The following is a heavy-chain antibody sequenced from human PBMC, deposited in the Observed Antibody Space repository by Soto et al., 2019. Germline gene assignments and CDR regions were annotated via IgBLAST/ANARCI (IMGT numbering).Heavy chain of an antibody. J-gene: IGHJ5*02. Sequence: NPSETLSLTCTVSGGSISSGGYYWSWIRQHPGKGLEWIGYIYYSGSTYYNPSLKSRVTISVDTSKNQFSLKLSSVTAADTAVYYCAREASDIVVVPAAIYNWFDPWGQGTLVTVSS. CDR3: AREASDIVVVPAAIYNWFDP. V-gene: IGHV4-31*03. CDR2: IYYSGST. CDR1: GGSISSGGYY. D-gene: IGHD2-2*02.